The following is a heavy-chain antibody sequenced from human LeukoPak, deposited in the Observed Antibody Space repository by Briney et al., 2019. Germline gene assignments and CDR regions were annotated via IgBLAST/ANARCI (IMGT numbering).Heavy chain of an antibody. Sequence: PGGSLRLSCAASGFTFSNAWMSWVRQAPGKGLEWVGRTKSKTDGGTTDYAAPVKGRFTISRDDSKNTLYLQMNSLKTEDTAVYYCTTDRYDSSGYYYVKAFDIWGQGTMVTVSS. CDR2: TKSKTDGGTT. J-gene: IGHJ3*02. V-gene: IGHV3-15*01. CDR1: GFTFSNAW. D-gene: IGHD3-22*01. CDR3: TTDRYDSSGYYYVKAFDI.